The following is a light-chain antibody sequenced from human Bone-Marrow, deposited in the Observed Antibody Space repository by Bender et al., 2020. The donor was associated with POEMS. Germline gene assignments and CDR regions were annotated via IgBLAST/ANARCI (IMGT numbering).Light chain of an antibody. Sequence: QSALTQPPSASGSPGQSVTISCTGSSSDIGNYQSVSWYQQLPGKAPKLMIYEVSKRPSGVPGRFSGSKSGNTASLTISGLQADDEADYYCSSKTTSVTYVFGTGTKVTVL. J-gene: IGLJ1*01. V-gene: IGLV2-18*02. CDR1: SSDIGNYQS. CDR2: EVS. CDR3: SSKTTSVTYV.